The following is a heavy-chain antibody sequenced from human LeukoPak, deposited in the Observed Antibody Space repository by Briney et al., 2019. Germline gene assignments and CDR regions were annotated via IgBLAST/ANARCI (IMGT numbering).Heavy chain of an antibody. CDR3: ARXXXXTAXXXXXX. D-gene: IGHD5-18*01. CDR1: GFTFDDYG. J-gene: IGHJ4*02. V-gene: IGHV3-20*04. Sequence: SGGSLRLSXAASGFTFDDYGMSWVRQAPGKGLEWVSGINWNGGSRRYADSVKGRFTISRDNAKNSLYLQMNSLRAGDTDLYYCARXXXXTAXXXXXXXXXXTLVTVSS. CDR2: INWNGGSR.